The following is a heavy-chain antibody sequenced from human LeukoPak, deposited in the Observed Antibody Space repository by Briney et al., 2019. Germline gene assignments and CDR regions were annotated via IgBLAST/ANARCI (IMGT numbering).Heavy chain of an antibody. V-gene: IGHV3-33*01. CDR3: ARVEYGAGSYPNLAY. CDR2: IWYDGSNK. J-gene: IGHJ4*02. D-gene: IGHD3-10*01. CDR1: GFTFSSYG. Sequence: GGSLRLSCAASGFTFSSYGMHWVRQAPGKGLEWVAVIWYDGSNKYYADSVKGRFTISRDNSKNTLYLQMNSLRDEDTAVYYCARVEYGAGSYPNLAYWGQGILVTVSS.